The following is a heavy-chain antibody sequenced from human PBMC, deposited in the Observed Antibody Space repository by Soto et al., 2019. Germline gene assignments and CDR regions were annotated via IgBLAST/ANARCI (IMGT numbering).Heavy chain of an antibody. J-gene: IGHJ6*02. CDR2: IKQDGSEK. CDR1: GFTFSSYW. CDR3: ARVGSSWYHYYYGMEV. V-gene: IGHV3-7*01. Sequence: PGGSLRLSCAASGFTFSSYWMSWVRQAPGKGLEWVANIKQDGSEKYYVDSVKGRFTISRDNAKNSLYLQMNSLRAEDTAVYYCARVGSSWYHYYYGMEVWGQGTTVTVAS. D-gene: IGHD6-13*01.